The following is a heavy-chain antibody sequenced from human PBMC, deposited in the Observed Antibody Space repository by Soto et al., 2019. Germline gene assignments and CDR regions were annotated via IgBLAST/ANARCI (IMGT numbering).Heavy chain of an antibody. Sequence: PSETLSLTCTVSGGSISSYYWSWIRQPPGKGLEWIGYIYYSGSTNYNPSLKSRVTISVDTSKNQFSLKLSSVTAADTAVYYCARDGMDTAYGFDPWGQGTLVTVSS. CDR1: GGSISSYY. D-gene: IGHD5-18*01. CDR2: IYYSGST. J-gene: IGHJ5*02. CDR3: ARDGMDTAYGFDP. V-gene: IGHV4-59*01.